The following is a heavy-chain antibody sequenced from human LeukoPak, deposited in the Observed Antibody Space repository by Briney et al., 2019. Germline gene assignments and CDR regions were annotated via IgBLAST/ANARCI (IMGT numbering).Heavy chain of an antibody. J-gene: IGHJ4*02. D-gene: IGHD6-19*01. Sequence: GGSLRLSCAASGFTFSSYEMNWVRQAPGKGLEWVSYISSSGSTIYYADSVKGRFTISRDNAKNSLYLQMNSLRAEDTAVYYCARGLIAVVLTFDCWGEGTLVTVSS. V-gene: IGHV3-48*03. CDR1: GFTFSSYE. CDR2: ISSSGSTI. CDR3: ARGLIAVVLTFDC.